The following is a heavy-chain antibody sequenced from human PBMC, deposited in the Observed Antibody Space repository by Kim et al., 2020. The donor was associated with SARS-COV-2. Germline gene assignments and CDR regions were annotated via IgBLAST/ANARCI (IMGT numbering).Heavy chain of an antibody. V-gene: IGHV3-48*03. CDR3: ATDDPAPD. CDR1: GFAFSSYA. Sequence: GGSLRLSCAASGFAFSSYAMNWVRQAPGKGLEWVSYISSSGTTIHYADSMKGRFTISRDNAKNSLLLQMNSLRAEDTGIYYCATDDPAPDWGQGTLVAVS. CDR2: ISSSGTTI. J-gene: IGHJ4*02.